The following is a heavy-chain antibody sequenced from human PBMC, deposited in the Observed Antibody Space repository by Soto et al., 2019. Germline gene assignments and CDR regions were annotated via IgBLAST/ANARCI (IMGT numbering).Heavy chain of an antibody. V-gene: IGHV3-30*18. D-gene: IGHD1-1*01. CDR3: AKEGPITNWYFDS. Sequence: QVELVESGGGVVQPGRSLRLSCAASGFTFSSYGMHWVRQAPGKGLEWVAVIYYDGNLAYYADSVKGRFTISRDNSKNTLYLQMNSLRTEDTAIYYCAKEGPITNWYFDSWGQGTLVTVSS. CDR2: IYYDGNLA. J-gene: IGHJ4*02. CDR1: GFTFSSYG.